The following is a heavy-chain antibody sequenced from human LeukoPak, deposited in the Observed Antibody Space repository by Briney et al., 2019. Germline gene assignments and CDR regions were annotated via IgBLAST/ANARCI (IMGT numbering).Heavy chain of an antibody. CDR3: ARVDCTNGVCYYYFDY. Sequence: GASVKVSCKASGYTFTTYGISWVRQAPGQGLEWMGWISGYNGNTNYAQKFQGRVTMTTDTSTSTAYMELRSLRSDDTAVYYCARVDCTNGVCYYYFDYWGQGTLVTVSS. J-gene: IGHJ4*02. V-gene: IGHV1-18*01. D-gene: IGHD2-8*01. CDR2: ISGYNGNT. CDR1: GYTFTTYG.